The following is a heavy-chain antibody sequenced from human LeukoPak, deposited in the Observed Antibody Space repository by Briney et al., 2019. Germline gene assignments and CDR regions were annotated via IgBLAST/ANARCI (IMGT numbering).Heavy chain of an antibody. CDR1: GFTFSTYW. CDR3: ARDRGGCYPFDI. CDR2: VTDDGSST. J-gene: IGHJ3*02. Sequence: GSLRLSCVASGFTFSTYWMHWVRQAPGKGLVWVSRVTDDGSSTTYADSVKGRFTISRDNAQNTLYLQMNSLRAEDTALYFCARDRGGCYPFDIWGPGTVVTVSS. V-gene: IGHV3-74*01. D-gene: IGHD3-22*01.